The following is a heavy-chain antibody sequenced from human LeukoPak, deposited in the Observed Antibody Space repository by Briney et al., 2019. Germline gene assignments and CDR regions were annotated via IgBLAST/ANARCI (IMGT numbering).Heavy chain of an antibody. D-gene: IGHD6-6*01. CDR3: AKDTYSSSLTGFDY. J-gene: IGHJ4*02. V-gene: IGHV3-9*01. CDR2: ISRNSNSF. Sequence: GRSLRLSCAASGFTVDDYAMHWVRQAPGKGLEWVSGISRNSNSFGYADSVKGRFTISRDNPKNSLYLQMNSLRPEDTALYYCAKDTYSSSLTGFDYWGQGTLVTVSS. CDR1: GFTVDDYA.